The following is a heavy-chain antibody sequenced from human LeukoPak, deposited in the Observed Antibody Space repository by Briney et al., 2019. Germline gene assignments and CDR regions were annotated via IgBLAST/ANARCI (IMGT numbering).Heavy chain of an antibody. Sequence: PGGSLRLSCAASGFTFSSYSMNWVREAPGKGLEWVSYISSSSSTIYYADSVKGRFTISRDNAKNSLYLQMNSLRAEDTAVYYCGTELYYPGAFDIWGQGTMVTVSS. D-gene: IGHD3-22*01. J-gene: IGHJ3*02. CDR2: ISSSSSTI. CDR3: GTELYYPGAFDI. V-gene: IGHV3-48*01. CDR1: GFTFSSYS.